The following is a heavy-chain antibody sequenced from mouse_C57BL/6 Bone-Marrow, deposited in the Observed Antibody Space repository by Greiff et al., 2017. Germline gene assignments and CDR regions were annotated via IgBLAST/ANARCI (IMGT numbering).Heavy chain of an antibody. Sequence: EVQLQQSGAELVRPGASVKLSCTASGFNIQADYMHWVKQRPEQGLEWIGWIDPENVDTEYASKCKGKATITEDTSSNTAYLQLSSLTSEDTAVYYCTTWYYGSSYFDVWGTGTTVTVSS. CDR1: GFNIQADY. D-gene: IGHD1-1*01. CDR3: TTWYYGSSYFDV. J-gene: IGHJ1*03. CDR2: IDPENVDT. V-gene: IGHV14-4*01.